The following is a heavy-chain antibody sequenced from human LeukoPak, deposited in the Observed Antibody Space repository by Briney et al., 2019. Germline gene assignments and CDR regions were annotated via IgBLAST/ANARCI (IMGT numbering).Heavy chain of an antibody. CDR3: ARGRSAFDI. V-gene: IGHV3-7*01. CDR1: GFTFSRYW. CDR2: IKQDGSEK. J-gene: IGHJ3*02. D-gene: IGHD2-15*01. Sequence: GGSLRLSCAASGFTFSRYWMSWVRQAPGKGLEWVANIKQDGSEKYYVDSVKGRFTISRDNAKNSLYLQMNRLRAEDTAVYYCARGRSAFDIWGQGTMVTVSS.